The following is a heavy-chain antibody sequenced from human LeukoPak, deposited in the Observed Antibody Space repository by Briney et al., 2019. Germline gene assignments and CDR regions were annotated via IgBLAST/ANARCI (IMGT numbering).Heavy chain of an antibody. CDR3: ARSGWPIDY. CDR2: INHSGST. D-gene: IGHD6-19*01. J-gene: IGHJ4*02. Sequence: SETLSLTCAVYGGSFSGYYWSWIRQPPGKGLEWIGEINHSGSTNYNPSLKSRVTISVDTSKNQFSLKLSSVTAADTAVYYCARSGWPIDYWGQGTLVTVSS. V-gene: IGHV4-34*01. CDR1: GGSFSGYY.